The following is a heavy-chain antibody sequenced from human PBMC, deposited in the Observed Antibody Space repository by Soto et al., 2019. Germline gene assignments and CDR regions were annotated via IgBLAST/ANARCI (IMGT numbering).Heavy chain of an antibody. J-gene: IGHJ6*02. CDR1: QFCLNDNGWS. CDR3: ARTSALPLGYQHSMDD. D-gene: IGHD2-2*01. Sequence: SGATPGKATQTRTHAWTLLQFCLNDNGWSVNWIRQPPGKALEWLALIDWDDDKYYSTSLKTRLTISKDTPKHQVVLTMTNMDPVDTATYYCARTSALPLGYQHSMDDWGQGTTATVSS. CDR2: IDWDDDK. V-gene: IGHV2-70*13.